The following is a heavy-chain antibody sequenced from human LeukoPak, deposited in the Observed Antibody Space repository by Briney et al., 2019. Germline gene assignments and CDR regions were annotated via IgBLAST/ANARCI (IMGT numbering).Heavy chain of an antibody. CDR1: GGTFSSYA. Sequence: ASVKVSCKASGGTFSSYAISWVRQAPGQGLEWMGGIIPIFGTANYAQKFQGRVTITTDESTSTAYMELSSLRSEDTAVYYCARGYQLLTLINWFDPWGQGTLVTVSS. J-gene: IGHJ5*02. CDR3: ARGYQLLTLINWFDP. D-gene: IGHD2-2*01. V-gene: IGHV1-69*05. CDR2: IIPIFGTA.